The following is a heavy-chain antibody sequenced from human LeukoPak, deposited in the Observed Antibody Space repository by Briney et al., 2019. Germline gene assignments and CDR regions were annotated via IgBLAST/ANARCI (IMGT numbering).Heavy chain of an antibody. D-gene: IGHD2-2*03. J-gene: IGHJ4*02. CDR1: GGSISSSDYY. CDR3: ARVDDYFDY. V-gene: IGHV4-30-4*08. Sequence: SETLSLTCTVSGGSISSSDYYWGWIRQPPGKGLEWIGYIYYSGSTYYNPSLKSRVTISVDTSKNQFSLKLSSVTAADTAVYYCARVDDYFDYWGQGTLVTVSS. CDR2: IYYSGST.